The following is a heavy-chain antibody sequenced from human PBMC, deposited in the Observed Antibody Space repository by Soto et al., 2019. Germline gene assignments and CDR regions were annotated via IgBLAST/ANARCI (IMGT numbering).Heavy chain of an antibody. CDR1: GGSISNYY. D-gene: IGHD3-3*01. CDR3: ARECRGLIFGGFDP. CDR2: IHYSGST. J-gene: IGHJ5*02. Sequence: SETLSLTCTVSGGSISNYYWSWIRQPPGKGPEWIGYIHYSGSTKYNPSLKSRVTISVDTSKNHLSLRLNSVTAADTAVYYCARECRGLIFGGFDPWGQGILVTVS. V-gene: IGHV4-59*01.